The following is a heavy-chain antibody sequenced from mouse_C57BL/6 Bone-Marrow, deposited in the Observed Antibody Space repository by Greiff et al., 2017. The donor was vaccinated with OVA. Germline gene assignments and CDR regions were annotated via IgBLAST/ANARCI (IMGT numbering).Heavy chain of an antibody. CDR2: IDPETGGT. CDR1: GYTFTDYE. J-gene: IGHJ4*01. V-gene: IGHV1-15*01. D-gene: IGHD2-5*01. CDR3: TRGYSNYYAMDY. Sequence: VKLVESGAELVRPGASVTLSCKASGYTFTDYEMHWVKQTPVHGLEWIGAIDPETGGTSYKQKFTGKAILTADKSSSTAYMELRSLTYEDSAVYYCTRGYSNYYAMDYWGQGTSVTVSS.